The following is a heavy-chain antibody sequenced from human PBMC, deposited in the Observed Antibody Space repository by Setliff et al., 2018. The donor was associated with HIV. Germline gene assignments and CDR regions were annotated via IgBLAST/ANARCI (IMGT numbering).Heavy chain of an antibody. CDR3: ARYSPRGYTLTGPY. D-gene: IGHD6-25*01. V-gene: IGHV4-61*01. CDR2: IYYSGST. J-gene: IGHJ4*02. Sequence: KPSETPSLTCTVSGGSVSSGSYYWSWIRQPPGKGLEWIGYIYYSGSTKHNPSLKSRVTISLDTSMNQFSLKLTSVTAADTAVYYCARYSPRGYTLTGPYWGQGTLVTVSS. CDR1: GGSVSSGSYY.